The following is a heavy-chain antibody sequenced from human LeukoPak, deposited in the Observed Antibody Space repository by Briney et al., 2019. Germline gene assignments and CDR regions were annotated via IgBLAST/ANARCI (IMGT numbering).Heavy chain of an antibody. J-gene: IGHJ4*02. CDR1: GFTFSSYA. CDR3: ARLNMNGFDY. Sequence: TGGSLRLSCAASGFTFSSYAMHWVRQAPGKGLEYVSAISSNGGSTYYADSVKGRFTISRDNSKNTLYLQMGSLRAEDMAVYYCARLNMNGFDYWGQGTLVTVSS. CDR2: ISSNGGST. D-gene: IGHD2/OR15-2a*01. V-gene: IGHV3-64*02.